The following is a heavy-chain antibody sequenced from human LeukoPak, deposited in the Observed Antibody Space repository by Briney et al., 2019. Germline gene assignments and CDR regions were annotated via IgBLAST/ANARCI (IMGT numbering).Heavy chain of an antibody. D-gene: IGHD3-3*02. CDR1: GGSISSGSYY. CDR2: ISYSGRS. V-gene: IGHV4-39*01. Sequence: SETLSLTCTVSGGSISSGSYYWGWIRQVPGKGLQWIGTISYSGRSYYNPSLKSRLSMSVNTSENQFSLQLTSVTAADTAVYYCARVSAGHFRESNWFDPWGQGTLVTVSS. J-gene: IGHJ5*02. CDR3: ARVSAGHFRESNWFDP.